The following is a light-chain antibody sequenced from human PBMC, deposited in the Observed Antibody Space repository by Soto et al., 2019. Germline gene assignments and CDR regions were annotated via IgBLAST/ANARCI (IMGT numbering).Light chain of an antibody. Sequence: DVGAPQSLATLSASVRDRVALSCRASQSISSWLAWYQQKPGKAPKLLIYKASSLESGVPSRFSGSGSGTEFTLTISSLQPDDFATYYCQQYNSYPATVGQGTRLETK. V-gene: IGKV1-5*03. CDR3: QQYNSYPAT. J-gene: IGKJ5*01. CDR2: KAS. CDR1: QSISSW.